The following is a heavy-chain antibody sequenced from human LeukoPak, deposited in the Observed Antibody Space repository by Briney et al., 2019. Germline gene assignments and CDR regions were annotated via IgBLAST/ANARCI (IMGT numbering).Heavy chain of an antibody. CDR1: GGTFSSYA. CDR2: IIPILGIA. V-gene: IGHV1-69*04. Sequence: ASVKVSCKASGGTFSSYAISWVRQAPGQGLEWMGRIIPILGIANYAQKFQGRVTITANKSTSTAYMELSSLRSEDTAVYYCARGYTQGKYYYYYGMDVWGRGTTVTVSS. J-gene: IGHJ6*02. CDR3: ARGYTQGKYYYYYGMDV. D-gene: IGHD5-18*01.